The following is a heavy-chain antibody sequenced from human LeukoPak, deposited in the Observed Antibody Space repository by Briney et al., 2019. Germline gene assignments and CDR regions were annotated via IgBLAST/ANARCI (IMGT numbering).Heavy chain of an antibody. Sequence: SETLSLTCAVYGGSFSGYYWSWIRQPPGKGLEWIGEINHSRSTNYNPSLKSRVTISVDTSKNQFSLKLSSVTAADTAVYYCARRGITIFGVLTGGYFDYWGQGTLVTVSS. V-gene: IGHV4-34*01. J-gene: IGHJ4*02. CDR2: INHSRST. CDR1: GGSFSGYY. D-gene: IGHD3-3*01. CDR3: ARRGITIFGVLTGGYFDY.